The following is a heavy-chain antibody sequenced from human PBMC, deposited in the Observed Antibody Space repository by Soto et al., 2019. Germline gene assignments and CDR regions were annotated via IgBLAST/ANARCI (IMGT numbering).Heavy chain of an antibody. J-gene: IGHJ3*02. V-gene: IGHV4-4*07. D-gene: IGHD1-20*01. Sequence: QVQLQESGPGLVKPSETLSLICTVSGGSIRNYFWPWIRQPAGKGLEWIGRIYSSGNTVYNASLKSRVTMSIDMSKNQFSLKLSSRTDADTAVYYCVRDVESPGISGSWGAFDIWGQGTVVTVSS. CDR1: GGSIRNYF. CDR2: IYSSGNT. CDR3: VRDVESPGISGSWGAFDI.